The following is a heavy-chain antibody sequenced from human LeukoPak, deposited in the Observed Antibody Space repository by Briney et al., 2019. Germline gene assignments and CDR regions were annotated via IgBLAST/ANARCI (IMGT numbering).Heavy chain of an antibody. CDR3: ARSHFDLLFDY. CDR2: ISYTGTT. J-gene: IGHJ4*02. V-gene: IGHV4-59*08. D-gene: IGHD3-3*02. CDR1: GGSISSYY. Sequence: SETLSLTCTVSGGSISSYYWSWIRHPPGKGLEWIGFISYTGTTNYIPSLKSRVTISVDMSKNQFSLRLRSVTAADTAVYYCARSHFDLLFDYRGQGTLVTVSS.